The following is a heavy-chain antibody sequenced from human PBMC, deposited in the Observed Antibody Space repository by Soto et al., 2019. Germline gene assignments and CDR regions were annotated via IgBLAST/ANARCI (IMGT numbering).Heavy chain of an antibody. CDR3: ARIRGFDWLFHMDV. J-gene: IGHJ6*03. D-gene: IGHD3-9*01. V-gene: IGHV2-70*11. Sequence: SGPTLVNPTQTLTLTCTFSGFSLSTSGMCVSWIRQPPGKALEWLARIDWDDDKYYSTSLKTRLTISKDTSKNQVVLTMTNMDPVDTATYYCARIRGFDWLFHMDVWGKGTAVTVSS. CDR2: IDWDDDK. CDR1: GFSLSTSGMC.